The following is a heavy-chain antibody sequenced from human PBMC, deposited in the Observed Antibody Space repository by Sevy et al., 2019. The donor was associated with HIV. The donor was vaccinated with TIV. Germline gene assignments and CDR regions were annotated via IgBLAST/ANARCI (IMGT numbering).Heavy chain of an antibody. CDR3: ARDGAFYDYVWGSYRRDAFDI. CDR2: IKQDGSEK. V-gene: IGHV3-7*03. Sequence: GVSLRLSCAASGFTFSSYWMSWVRQAPGKGLEWAANIKQDGSEKYYVDSVKGRFTISRDNAKNSLYLQMNSLRAEDTAVYYCARDGAFYDYVWGSYRRDAFDIWGQGTMVTVSS. CDR1: GFTFSSYW. D-gene: IGHD3-16*02. J-gene: IGHJ3*02.